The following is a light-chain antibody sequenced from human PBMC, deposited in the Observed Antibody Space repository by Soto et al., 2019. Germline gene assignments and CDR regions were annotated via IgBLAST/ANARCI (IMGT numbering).Light chain of an antibody. CDR3: QQYDNWPLT. Sequence: EVVMTQSPATLSVSPGEGATLSCRASQSVRSNLAWYQKKPGQSHRLLIYGASTRATAVPARFSGSGSGTEFTLTISSLQSEDFAVYYCQQYDNWPLTFGGGTQVGIK. CDR1: QSVRSN. V-gene: IGKV3-15*01. J-gene: IGKJ4*01. CDR2: GAS.